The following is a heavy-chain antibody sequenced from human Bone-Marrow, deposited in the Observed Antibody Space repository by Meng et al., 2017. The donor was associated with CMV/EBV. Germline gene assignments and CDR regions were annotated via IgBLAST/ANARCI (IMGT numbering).Heavy chain of an antibody. V-gene: IGHV1-2*02. CDR1: GYTFTGYY. Sequence: ASVKVSCKASGYTFTGYYIHWVRQAPGQGLEWMGWINPNSGGTNYAQKFQGRVSMTRDTSISTAYMELSRLISDDTAVYYCARGVGGRNGQVGWLPSHPGYGMDVWGQGTTVTVSS. CDR3: ARGVGGRNGQVGWLPSHPGYGMDV. CDR2: INPNSGGT. D-gene: IGHD3-3*01. J-gene: IGHJ6*02.